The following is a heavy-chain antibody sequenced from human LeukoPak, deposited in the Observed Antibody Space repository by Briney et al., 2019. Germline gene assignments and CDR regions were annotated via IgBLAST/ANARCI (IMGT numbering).Heavy chain of an antibody. Sequence: PSETLSLTCTVSGGSISSGDYYWSWIRQPPGKGLEWIGYIYYSGSTNYNPSLKSRVTISVDTSKNQFSLKLSSVTAADTAVYYCAREAKGHCSGGSCYLFDYWGQGTLVTVSS. CDR2: IYYSGST. V-gene: IGHV4-30-4*01. CDR3: AREAKGHCSGGSCYLFDY. CDR1: GGSISSGDYY. D-gene: IGHD2-15*01. J-gene: IGHJ4*02.